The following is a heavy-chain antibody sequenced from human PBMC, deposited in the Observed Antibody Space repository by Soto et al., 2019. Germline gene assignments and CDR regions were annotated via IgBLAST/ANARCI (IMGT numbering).Heavy chain of an antibody. J-gene: IGHJ6*02. CDR2: LYSGGRI. CDR3: AKSDPGYAYGLNV. Sequence: EAQLVESGGGLIQPGGSLRLSCAASGFTVSDNYITWVRHAPGKGLEWVSLLYSGGRIYYADSVMGRFTISRDTSKNTLYLQMTSLRTEDTAVYYCAKSDPGYAYGLNVLGQGTTVTVSS. D-gene: IGHD5-18*01. CDR1: GFTVSDNY. V-gene: IGHV3-53*01.